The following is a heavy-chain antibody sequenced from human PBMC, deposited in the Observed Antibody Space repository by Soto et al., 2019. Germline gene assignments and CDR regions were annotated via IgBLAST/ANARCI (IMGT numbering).Heavy chain of an antibody. V-gene: IGHV3-48*01. CDR2: ISSSSSTI. J-gene: IGHJ6*02. CDR3: ASERLLWFGELLSYYGMDV. D-gene: IGHD3-10*01. CDR1: GFTVSSNY. Sequence: PGGSLRLSCAASGFTVSSNYMSWVRQAPGKGLEWVSYISSSSSTIYYADSVKGRFTISRDNAKNSLYLQMNSLRAEDTAVYYCASERLLWFGELLSYYGMDVWGQGTTVTVSS.